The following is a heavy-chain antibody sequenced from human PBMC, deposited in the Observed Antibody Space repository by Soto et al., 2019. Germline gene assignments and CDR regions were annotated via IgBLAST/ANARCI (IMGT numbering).Heavy chain of an antibody. V-gene: IGHV4-61*01. CDR3: ARDVWCYCGVVCYLLDV. Sequence: SETLSLSCTVSGCSVSSSSYHWSWIWQPQGKGLEWIGYNYYSGSYNYNPSLKSRVTISVDTSNNQFSLKLSSVTAADTAVYYCARDVWCYCGVVCYLLDVWGQGTTVTVSS. CDR1: GCSVSSSSYH. D-gene: IGHD2-21*02. CDR2: NYYSGSY. J-gene: IGHJ6*02.